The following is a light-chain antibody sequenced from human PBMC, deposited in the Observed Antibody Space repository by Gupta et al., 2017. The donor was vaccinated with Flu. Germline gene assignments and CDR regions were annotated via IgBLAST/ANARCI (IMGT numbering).Light chain of an antibody. CDR3: QQRDNHSCT. CDR2: ATS. V-gene: IGKV1-39*01. J-gene: IGKJ1*01. CDR1: QRISSY. Sequence: PSSLSTSIGDTVTITCRASQRISSYLNWYQHKPGKAPNLLIYATSRVQRGVPSRFSGSGSGTDFTLTITRLQPDDIATYYCQQRDNHSCTFGRGTKVEVK.